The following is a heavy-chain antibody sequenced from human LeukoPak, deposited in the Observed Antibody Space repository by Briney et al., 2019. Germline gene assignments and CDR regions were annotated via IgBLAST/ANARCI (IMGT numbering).Heavy chain of an antibody. CDR2: IYYSGST. J-gene: IGHJ4*02. CDR1: GGSISSSFYY. D-gene: IGHD3-10*01. CDR3: ARHYGSGKPWFDY. Sequence: SETLSLTCTVSGGSISSSFYYWGWIRQPPGKGLEWIGSIYYSGSTYYDPSLRSRVTISVDTSKNQFSLKLSSVTAADTAVYYCARHYGSGKPWFDYWGQGTLVTVSS. V-gene: IGHV4-39*07.